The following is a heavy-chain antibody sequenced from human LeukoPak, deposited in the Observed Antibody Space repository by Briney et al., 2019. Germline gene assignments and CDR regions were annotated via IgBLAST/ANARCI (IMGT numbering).Heavy chain of an antibody. CDR3: ARFTDSSSWFTNWFDP. Sequence: GGSLRLSCAASGFTFSSYAMHWVRQAPGKGLEWVAVISYDGSNKYYADSVKGRFTISRGNSKNTLYLQMNSLRAEDTAVYYCARFTDSSSWFTNWFDPWGQGTLVTVSS. V-gene: IGHV3-30-3*01. J-gene: IGHJ5*02. D-gene: IGHD6-13*01. CDR1: GFTFSSYA. CDR2: ISYDGSNK.